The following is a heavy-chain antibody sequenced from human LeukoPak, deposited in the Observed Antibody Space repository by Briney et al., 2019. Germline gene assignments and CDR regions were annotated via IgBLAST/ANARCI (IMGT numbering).Heavy chain of an antibody. J-gene: IGHJ4*02. CDR2: IIPIFDTA. CDR3: ARDLVGSHTSYSSGAWDY. Sequence: ASVKVSCKASGYTFTSYAISWVRQAPGQGLEWMGGIIPIFDTADYAQKFQGRLRITADESTSTAYMELSSLRAEDTAVYYCARDLVGSHTSYSSGAWDYWGQGTLVTVSS. CDR1: GYTFTSYA. V-gene: IGHV1-69*13. D-gene: IGHD2-21*01.